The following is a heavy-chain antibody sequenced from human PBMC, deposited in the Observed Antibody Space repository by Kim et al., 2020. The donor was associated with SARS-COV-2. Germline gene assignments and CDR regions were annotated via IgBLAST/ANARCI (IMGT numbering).Heavy chain of an antibody. D-gene: IGHD6-6*01. CDR1: GFTFGNYN. J-gene: IGHJ5*02. CDR2: ISSRSTAV. V-gene: IGHV3-48*01. CDR3: ARDMVSTEYSRSWYDH. Sequence: GGSLRLSCAASGFTFGNYNFNWVRQAPGKGLEWISFISSRSTAVYYAGSVKGRFTVSRDNAKNLLSLQMNSLRVEDTAVYFCARDMVSTEYSRSWYDHWGQGTLVAVSS.